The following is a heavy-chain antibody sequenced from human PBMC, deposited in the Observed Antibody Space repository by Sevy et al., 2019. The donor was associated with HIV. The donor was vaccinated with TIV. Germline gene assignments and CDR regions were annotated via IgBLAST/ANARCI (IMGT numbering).Heavy chain of an antibody. Sequence: SETLSLTCTVSGGSISSYYWSWIRQPPGKGLEWIGYIYYSGSTNYNPSLKSRVTISVDTSKNQFSLKLSAVTAADTAVEYCALGGLPSGEYGFWSGYSYYFQTARPYYYGYGMDVWGQGTTVTVS. CDR2: IYYSGST. J-gene: IGHJ6*02. V-gene: IGHV4-59*01. CDR3: ALGGLPSGEYGFWSGYSYYFQTARPYYYGYGMDV. CDR1: GGSISSYY. D-gene: IGHD3-3*01.